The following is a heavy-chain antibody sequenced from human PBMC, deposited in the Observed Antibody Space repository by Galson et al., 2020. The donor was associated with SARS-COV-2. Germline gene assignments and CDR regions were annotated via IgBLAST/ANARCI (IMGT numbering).Heavy chain of an antibody. Sequence: ASVKVSCKASGYTFTSYYMHWVRQAPGQGLEWMGIINPSGGSTSYAQKFQGRVTMTRDTSTSTVYMELSNLRSEDTAVYYCARPLRNLRAGTTSPEGYWGQGTLVTVSS. CDR2: INPSGGST. CDR1: GYTFTSYY. D-gene: IGHD1-7*01. V-gene: IGHV1-46*01. J-gene: IGHJ4*02. CDR3: ARPLRNLRAGTTSPEGY.